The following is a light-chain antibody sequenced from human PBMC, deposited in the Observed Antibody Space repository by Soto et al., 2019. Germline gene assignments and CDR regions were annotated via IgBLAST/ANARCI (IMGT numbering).Light chain of an antibody. CDR3: QQYMSSVT. CDR2: GVS. V-gene: IGKV3-20*01. J-gene: IGKJ1*01. CDR1: QSVDSTF. Sequence: EIVLTQSPGSLSLSPGERATLSCRASQSVDSTFFAWYQKKPGQAPRLLMYGVSKRATGIPDRFSGSGSGTDFTITISRLEPEDFAGYYCQQYMSSVTFGQGTRVDIK.